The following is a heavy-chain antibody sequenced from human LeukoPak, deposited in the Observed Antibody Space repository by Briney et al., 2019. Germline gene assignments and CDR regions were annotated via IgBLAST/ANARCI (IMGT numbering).Heavy chain of an antibody. V-gene: IGHV3-7*01. D-gene: IGHD6-19*01. CDR3: ARAQWLVPFDY. Sequence: PSETLSLTCTVSGYSIISDYYWGWLRQPPGKGLEWVANIKQDGSEKYYVDSVKGRFTISRDNAKNSLYLQMNSLRAEDTAVYYCARAQWLVPFDYWGQGTLVTVSS. J-gene: IGHJ4*02. CDR2: IKQDGSEK. CDR1: GYSIISDY.